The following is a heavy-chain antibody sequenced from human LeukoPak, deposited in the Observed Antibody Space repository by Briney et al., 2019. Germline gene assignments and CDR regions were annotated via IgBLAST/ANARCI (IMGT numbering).Heavy chain of an antibody. V-gene: IGHV3-33*01. CDR2: IWYDGSNK. CDR1: GFTFSSYG. D-gene: IGHD5-12*01. J-gene: IGHJ4*02. CDR3: AREGNSGYDHEDYFDY. Sequence: PGGSLRLSCAASGFTFSSYGMQWVRQAPGKGLEWVAVIWYDGSNKYYADSVKGRFTISRDNSKNKLYLQMNSLRAEDTAVYYCAREGNSGYDHEDYFDYWGQGTLVTVSS.